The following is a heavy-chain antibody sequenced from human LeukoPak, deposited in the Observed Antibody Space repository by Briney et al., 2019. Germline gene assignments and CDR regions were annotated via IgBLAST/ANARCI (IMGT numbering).Heavy chain of an antibody. CDR2: INPNSGGT. D-gene: IGHD3-10*01. V-gene: IGHV1-2*02. CDR1: GYTFTGYY. Sequence: ASVKVSCKASGYTFTGYYMHRVRQAPGQGLEWMGWINPNSGGTNYAQKFQGRVTMTRDTSISTAYMELSRLRSDDTAVYYCARVSYGSGVDYYYYGMDVWGQGTTVTVSS. CDR3: ARVSYGSGVDYYYYGMDV. J-gene: IGHJ6*02.